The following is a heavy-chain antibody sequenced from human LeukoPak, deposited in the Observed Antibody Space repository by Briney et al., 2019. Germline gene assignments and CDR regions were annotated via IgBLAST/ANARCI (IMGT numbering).Heavy chain of an antibody. D-gene: IGHD3-22*01. CDR1: GYSFTSYW. Sequence: GESLKISCKGSGYSFTSYWIGWVRQMPGKGLEWMGIIYPGDSDTRYSPSFQGQVTISADKSISTAYLQWSSLKASDTAMYYCARSFHYYDSSGYYAVEFGPWGQGTLVTVSS. CDR3: ARSFHYYDSSGYYAVEFGP. V-gene: IGHV5-51*01. CDR2: IYPGDSDT. J-gene: IGHJ5*02.